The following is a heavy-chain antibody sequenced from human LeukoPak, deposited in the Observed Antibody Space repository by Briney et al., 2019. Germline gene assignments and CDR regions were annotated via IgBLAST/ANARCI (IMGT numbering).Heavy chain of an antibody. Sequence: SVKVSCKASGGTFSSYAISWVRQAPGQGLEWMGRIIPILGIANYAQKFQGGVTITADKSTSTAYMELSSLRSEDTAVYYCASQPCSGGSCYSGGLGFDYWGQGTLVTVSS. V-gene: IGHV1-69*04. CDR2: IIPILGIA. CDR1: GGTFSSYA. J-gene: IGHJ4*02. D-gene: IGHD2-15*01. CDR3: ASQPCSGGSCYSGGLGFDY.